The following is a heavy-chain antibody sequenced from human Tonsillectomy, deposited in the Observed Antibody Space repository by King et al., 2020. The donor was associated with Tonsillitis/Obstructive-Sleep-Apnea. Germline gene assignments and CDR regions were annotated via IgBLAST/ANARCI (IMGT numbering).Heavy chain of an antibody. V-gene: IGHV1-18*01. CDR3: ARDDWNRFDP. Sequence: QLVQSGPEEKKPGASVKVSCKASGYTFTSYGISWVRQAPGQGLEWVGWISTYNGKTNYAQKFQGRVTMTTDTSTSTVYMELRSLRSDDTAVYYCARDDWNRFDPWGQGTLVTVSS. CDR2: ISTYNGKT. D-gene: IGHD2-21*01. J-gene: IGHJ5*02. CDR1: GYTFTSYG.